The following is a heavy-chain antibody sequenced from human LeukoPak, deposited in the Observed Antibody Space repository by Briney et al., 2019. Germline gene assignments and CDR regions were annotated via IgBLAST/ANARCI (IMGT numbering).Heavy chain of an antibody. D-gene: IGHD6-19*01. V-gene: IGHV1-3*04. Sequence: PVASVKVSCKASGYTFTDYSIHWVRRAPGQRLEWMAWINNDSGNTEYSQKFQDRVTITRDSSASTAYMELSSLISEDTAVYYCARGGPNSSGWILDYWGQGTLVTVSS. CDR3: ARGGPNSSGWILDY. CDR1: GYTFTDYS. CDR2: INNDSGNT. J-gene: IGHJ4*02.